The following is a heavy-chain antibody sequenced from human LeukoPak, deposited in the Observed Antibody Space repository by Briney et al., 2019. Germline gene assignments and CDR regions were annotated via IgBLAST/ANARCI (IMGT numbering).Heavy chain of an antibody. CDR3: ARQRAGGHDY. CDR2: IYYSGST. V-gene: IGHV4-39*01. D-gene: IGHD3-16*01. CDR1: GGSISSSSYY. J-gene: IGHJ4*02. Sequence: SETLSLTCTVSGGSISSSSYYWGWIRQPPGKGLERIGSIYYSGSTYYNPSLKSRVTISVDTSKNQFSLKLSSVTAADTAVYYCARQRAGGHDYWGQGTLVSVSS.